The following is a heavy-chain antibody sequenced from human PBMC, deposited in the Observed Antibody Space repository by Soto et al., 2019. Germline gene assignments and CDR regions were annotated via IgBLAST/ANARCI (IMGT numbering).Heavy chain of an antibody. J-gene: IGHJ3*02. CDR3: AKVLVSRELLRSKHAENDAFDI. CDR2: ISGSGGST. CDR1: GFTFSSYA. D-gene: IGHD1-26*01. Sequence: GSLRLSCAASGFTFSSYAMSWVRQAPGKGLEWVSAISGSGGSTYYADSVKGRFTISRDNSKNTLYLQMNSLRAEDTAVYYCAKVLVSRELLRSKHAENDAFDIWGQWTMVTVSS. V-gene: IGHV3-23*01.